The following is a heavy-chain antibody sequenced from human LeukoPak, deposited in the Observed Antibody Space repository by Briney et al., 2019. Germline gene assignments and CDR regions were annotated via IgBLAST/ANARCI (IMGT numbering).Heavy chain of an antibody. CDR3: AKDIISYSSSTFGY. D-gene: IGHD6-6*01. J-gene: IGHJ4*02. CDR1: GFTFDDYA. Sequence: PGGSLRLSCAASGFTFDDYAMHWVRQAPGKGLEWVSGISWNSGGIGYADSVKGRFTISRDNAKNSLYLQMNSLRAEDTALYYCAKDIISYSSSTFGYWGQGTLVTVSS. V-gene: IGHV3-9*01. CDR2: ISWNSGGI.